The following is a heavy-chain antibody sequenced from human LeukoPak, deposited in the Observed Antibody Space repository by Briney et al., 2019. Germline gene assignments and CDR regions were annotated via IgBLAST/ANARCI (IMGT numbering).Heavy chain of an antibody. J-gene: IGHJ4*02. CDR1: GGSFSGYY. Sequence: SETLSLTCAVYGGSFSGYYWSWIRQPPGKGLEWIGEINHSGSTNYNPSLKSRVTISVDTSKNQFSLKLSSVTAADTAVYYCARHVYDYVWGSYRHAYFDYWGQGTLVTVSS. CDR3: ARHVYDYVWGSYRHAYFDY. CDR2: INHSGST. D-gene: IGHD3-16*02. V-gene: IGHV4-34*01.